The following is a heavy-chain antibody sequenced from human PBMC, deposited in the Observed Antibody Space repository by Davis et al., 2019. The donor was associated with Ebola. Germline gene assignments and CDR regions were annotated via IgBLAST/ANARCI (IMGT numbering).Heavy chain of an antibody. Sequence: SVKVSCKASGGTFSSYAISWVRQAPGQGLEWMGRIIPILGIADYAQKFQGRVTITAEESTTTAYMELSSLTSDDTAVYYCTRVGATGVYWGQGTLVTVSS. CDR2: IIPILGIA. D-gene: IGHD1-26*01. CDR1: GGTFSSYA. V-gene: IGHV1-69*04. J-gene: IGHJ4*02. CDR3: TRVGATGVY.